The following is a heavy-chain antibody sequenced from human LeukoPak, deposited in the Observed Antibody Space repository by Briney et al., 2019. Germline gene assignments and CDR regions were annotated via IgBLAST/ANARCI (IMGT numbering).Heavy chain of an antibody. CDR2: IDYSGST. CDR3: ARSKWASSSSGIDY. CDR1: GGSISSYY. Sequence: SETLSLTCTVSGGSISSYYWSWIRQPAGKGLEWIATIDYSGSTYYNPSLKSQVTISVETSRNQFSLKLSSVTAADTAVYYCARSKWASSSSGIDYWGQGTLVSVSS. V-gene: IGHV4-59*08. D-gene: IGHD6-6*01. J-gene: IGHJ4*02.